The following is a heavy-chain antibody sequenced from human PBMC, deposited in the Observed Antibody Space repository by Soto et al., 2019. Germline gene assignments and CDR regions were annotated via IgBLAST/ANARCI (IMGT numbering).Heavy chain of an antibody. CDR1: GYTFTSYG. CDR2: ISAYNGNT. D-gene: IGHD5-12*01. V-gene: IGHV1-18*01. J-gene: IGHJ6*02. CDR3: ARGGYSNSGYDLNYYYYGMVV. Sequence: ASVKVSCKASGYTFTSYGISWVRQAPGQGLEWMGWISAYNGNTNYAQKLQGRVTMTTDTSTSTAYMELRSLRSGDTAVYYCARGGYSNSGYDLNYYYYGMVVWGQGTTVTVSS.